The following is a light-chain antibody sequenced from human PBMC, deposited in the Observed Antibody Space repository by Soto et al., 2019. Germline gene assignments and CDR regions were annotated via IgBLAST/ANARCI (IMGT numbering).Light chain of an antibody. CDR1: RSNIGSNY. CDR3: AAWDDSLSGHVV. CDR2: RSN. Sequence: SVLTQPPSASGTPGQRVTISCSGSRSNIGSNYVYWYQQLPGTAPKLLIYRSNQRPSGVPDRFSGSKSGTSASLGISGLRSEDEADYYCAAWDDSLSGHVVFGGGTKLTVL. J-gene: IGLJ2*01. V-gene: IGLV1-47*01.